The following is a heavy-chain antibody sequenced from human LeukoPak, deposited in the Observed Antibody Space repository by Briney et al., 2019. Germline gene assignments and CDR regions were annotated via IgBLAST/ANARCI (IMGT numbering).Heavy chain of an antibody. CDR2: IYYSGST. CDR3: ARSAYYFDY. Sequence: PSESLSLTCTVSGGSISSHYWSWIRHPPGGGLEWIGYIYYSGSTNYTPSLKSRVTISVDTSKNQFSLKLSSVTAADTAVYYCARSAYYFDYWGQGTLVTVSS. V-gene: IGHV4-59*11. CDR1: GGSISSHY. J-gene: IGHJ4*02.